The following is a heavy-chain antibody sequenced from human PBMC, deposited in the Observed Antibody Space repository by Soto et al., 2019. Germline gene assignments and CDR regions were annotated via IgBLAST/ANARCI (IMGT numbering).Heavy chain of an antibody. CDR1: GFSLSSNGVG. D-gene: IGHD2-15*01. V-gene: IGHV2-5*02. CDR3: AHSKARFRRDCRGGTCYSLDP. Sequence: QITLKESGPTLVKPTQTLTLTCSFSGFSLSSNGVGVGWIRQPPGKALEWLALLYWDGDKRYSPSLKSRLTINKDTSKNQVVLTMTNVDPVDTATYYCAHSKARFRRDCRGGTCYSLDPWGQGTLVTVSS. J-gene: IGHJ5*02. CDR2: LYWDGDK.